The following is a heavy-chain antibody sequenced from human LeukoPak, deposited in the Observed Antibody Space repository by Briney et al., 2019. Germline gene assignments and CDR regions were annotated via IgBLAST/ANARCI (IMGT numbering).Heavy chain of an antibody. J-gene: IGHJ4*02. Sequence: GGSLRLSCAASGSTLSSYAMSWVRQAPGKGLEWVSAISGSGGSTYYADSVKGRFTISRDNSKNTLYLQMNSLRAEDTAVYYCAKAIVGATSPYFDYWGQGTLVTVSS. CDR2: ISGSGGST. V-gene: IGHV3-23*01. CDR3: AKAIVGATSPYFDY. CDR1: GSTLSSYA. D-gene: IGHD1-26*01.